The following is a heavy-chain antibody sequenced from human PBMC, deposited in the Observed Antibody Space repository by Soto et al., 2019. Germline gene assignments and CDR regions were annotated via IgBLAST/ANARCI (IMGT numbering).Heavy chain of an antibody. Sequence: GASVKVSCKASGYTFTSYYMHWVRQAPGQGLEWMGIINPSGGSTSYAQKFQGRATMTRDTSTSTVYMELSSLRSEDTAVYYCARDGTHILEWLLRNRYNWFDPWGQGTLVTVSS. CDR3: ARDGTHILEWLLRNRYNWFDP. J-gene: IGHJ5*02. CDR1: GYTFTSYY. CDR2: INPSGGST. V-gene: IGHV1-46*01. D-gene: IGHD3-3*01.